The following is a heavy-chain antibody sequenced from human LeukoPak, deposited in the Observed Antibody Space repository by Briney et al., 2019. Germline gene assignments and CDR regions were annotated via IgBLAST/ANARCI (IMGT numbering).Heavy chain of an antibody. CDR1: GYPFTSYG. J-gene: IGHJ4*02. Sequence: GASVKVSCKASGYPFTSYGISWVRQAPGQGLEWMGWISAYNGNTNYAQKLQGRVTMTTDTSTSTAYMELRSLRSDDTAVYYCASGCGGDCYSEFDYWGQGTLVTVSS. D-gene: IGHD2-21*01. V-gene: IGHV1-18*01. CDR3: ASGCGGDCYSEFDY. CDR2: ISAYNGNT.